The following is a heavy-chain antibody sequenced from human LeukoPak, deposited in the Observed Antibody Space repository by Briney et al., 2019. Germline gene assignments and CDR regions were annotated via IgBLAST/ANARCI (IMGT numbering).Heavy chain of an antibody. V-gene: IGHV4-39*07. Sequence: SETLSLTCTVSGGSIISSSYYWGWIRQPPGQGLEWIGSIYHSGSTYYNPSLKSRVTISVDTSKNQFSLKLSSVTAADTAVYYCARVSFTVTTGPFDYWGQGTLVTVSS. J-gene: IGHJ4*02. CDR1: GGSIISSSYY. D-gene: IGHD4-17*01. CDR2: IYHSGST. CDR3: ARVSFTVTTGPFDY.